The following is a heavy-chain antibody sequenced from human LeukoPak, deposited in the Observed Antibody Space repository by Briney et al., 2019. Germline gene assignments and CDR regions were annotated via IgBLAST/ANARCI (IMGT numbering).Heavy chain of an antibody. CDR2: ISYDGSNK. Sequence: PGGSLRLSWAASGFTFSSYAMHWVRQAPGKGLEWVAVISYDGSNKYYADSVKGRFTISRDNSKNTLYLQMNSLRAEDTAVYYCASSVAFDIWGQGTMVTVSS. CDR1: GFTFSSYA. J-gene: IGHJ3*02. D-gene: IGHD5/OR15-5a*01. CDR3: ASSVAFDI. V-gene: IGHV3-30-3*01.